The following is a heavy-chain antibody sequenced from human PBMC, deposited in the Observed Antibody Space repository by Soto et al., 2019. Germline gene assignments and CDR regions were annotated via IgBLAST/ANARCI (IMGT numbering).Heavy chain of an antibody. J-gene: IGHJ5*02. V-gene: IGHV3-30-3*01. CDR1: GFNFSSDA. CDR3: AREDGDYVLSPLFDP. Sequence: QVRLVESGGGVVQPGRSLRLSCAASGFNFSSDAMHWVRQAPGKGLEWVAVISYDGSNKYYADSVKGRFTISRDNSKNTLYLQMNSLRAEDTAVYYCAREDGDYVLSPLFDPWGQGTLVTVSS. D-gene: IGHD4-17*01. CDR2: ISYDGSNK.